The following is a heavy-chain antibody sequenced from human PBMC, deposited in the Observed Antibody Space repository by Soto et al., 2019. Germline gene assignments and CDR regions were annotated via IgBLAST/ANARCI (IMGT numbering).Heavy chain of an antibody. Sequence: PGGSLRLSCAASGFTFSSYGMHWVRQAPGKGLEWVAVISYDGRNKNYADSVKGRFTISRDNSKNTLYLQMNSLRAEDTAVYYCAKLTGGYYDSSGYHFDYWGQGTLVTVSS. D-gene: IGHD3-22*01. CDR1: GFTFSSYG. J-gene: IGHJ4*02. V-gene: IGHV3-30*18. CDR3: AKLTGGYYDSSGYHFDY. CDR2: ISYDGRNK.